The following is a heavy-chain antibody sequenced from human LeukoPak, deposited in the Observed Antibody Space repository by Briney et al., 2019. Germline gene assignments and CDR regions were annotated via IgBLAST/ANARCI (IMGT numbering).Heavy chain of an antibody. CDR1: GFTFSSYA. Sequence: GSLRLSCAASGFTFSSYAMSWVRQPPGKGLEWIGEINHSGSTNYNPSLKSRVTISVDTSKNQFSLKLSSVTAADTAVYYCARSGDFWSGYFDYWGQGTLVTVSS. CDR2: INHSGST. CDR3: ARSGDFWSGYFDY. D-gene: IGHD3-3*01. V-gene: IGHV4-34*01. J-gene: IGHJ4*02.